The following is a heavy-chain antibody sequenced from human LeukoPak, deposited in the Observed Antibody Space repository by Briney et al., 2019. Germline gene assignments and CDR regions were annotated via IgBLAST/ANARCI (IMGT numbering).Heavy chain of an antibody. V-gene: IGHV3-11*01. CDR3: AKDGSGSYFGPATYYYYGMDV. D-gene: IGHD3-10*01. CDR2: ISSSGSTI. Sequence: PGGSLRLSCAASGFTFSDYYMSWIRQAPGKGLEWVSYISSSGSTIYYADSVKGRFPISRDNAKNSLYLQMNSLRAEDTAVYYCAKDGSGSYFGPATYYYYGMDVWGQGTTVTVSS. CDR1: GFTFSDYY. J-gene: IGHJ6*02.